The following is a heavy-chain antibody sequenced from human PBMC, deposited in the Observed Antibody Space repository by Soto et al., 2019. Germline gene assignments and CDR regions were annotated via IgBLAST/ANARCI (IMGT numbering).Heavy chain of an antibody. CDR3: AREGVIGTQADYYYYYGMDV. CDR2: IIPIFGTA. Sequence: SVKVSCKASGGTFSSYAISWVRQAPGQGLEWMGGIIPIFGTANYAQKFQGRVTITADESTSTAYMELSSLRSEDTAVYYCAREGVIGTQADYYYYYGMDVWGQGTTVTVSS. D-gene: IGHD3-16*02. V-gene: IGHV1-69*13. J-gene: IGHJ6*02. CDR1: GGTFSSYA.